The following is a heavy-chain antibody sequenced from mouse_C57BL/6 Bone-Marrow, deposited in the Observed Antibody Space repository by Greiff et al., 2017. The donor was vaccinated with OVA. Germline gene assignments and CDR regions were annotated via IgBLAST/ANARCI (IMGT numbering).Heavy chain of an antibody. CDR1: GFSLTSYG. CDR2: IWSGGST. CDR3: ATIYDGYPWFAY. D-gene: IGHD2-3*01. V-gene: IGHV2-4*01. Sequence: QVHVKQSGPGLVQPSQSLSITCTVSGFSLTSYGVHWVRQPPGKGLEWLGVIWSGGSTDYNAAFISRLSISKDNSKSQVFFKMNSLQADDTAIYYCATIYDGYPWFAYWGQGTLVTVSA. J-gene: IGHJ3*01.